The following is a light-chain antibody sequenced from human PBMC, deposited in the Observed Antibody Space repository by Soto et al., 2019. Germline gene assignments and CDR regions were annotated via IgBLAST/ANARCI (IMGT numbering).Light chain of an antibody. J-gene: IGLJ1*01. CDR1: SSDVGAYNY. Sequence: QSVLTQPASVSGSPGQSITISCTGTSSDVGAYNYVSWYQQHPGKVPKLMIYDVSDRPSGVSNRFSGSKSGNTASLTISGLQAEDEADYYCSSFTRSNSSLFGTGTKLTVL. CDR3: SSFTRSNSSL. V-gene: IGLV2-14*03. CDR2: DVS.